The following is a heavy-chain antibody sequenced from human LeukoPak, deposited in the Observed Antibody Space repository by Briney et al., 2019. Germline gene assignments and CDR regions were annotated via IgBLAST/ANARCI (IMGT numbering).Heavy chain of an antibody. V-gene: IGHV3-53*01. Sequence: YPGGSLRLSCAASGFTVSSKYMSWVRQAPGKGLEWVSTIHSGVRTYYADSVKGRFAISRDNSKNTLYLQMNSLRVEDTAVYYCARGSAYDYGFPDYWGQGTLVTVSS. J-gene: IGHJ4*02. CDR2: IHSGVRT. CDR1: GFTVSSKY. CDR3: ARGSAYDYGFPDY. D-gene: IGHD4-17*01.